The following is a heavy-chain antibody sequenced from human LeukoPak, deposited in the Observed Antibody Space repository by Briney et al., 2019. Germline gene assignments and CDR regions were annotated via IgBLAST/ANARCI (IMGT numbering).Heavy chain of an antibody. Sequence: SETLSLTCTVSGGSISSYYWSWIRQPPGKGLEWIGHIYYSGSTNYNPSLKGRVSISVDTSKNWFSLKLSSVTAADTAVYYCARDPDNCNGGSCLTYFYYGMDVWGQGTTVTVSS. D-gene: IGHD2-15*01. CDR2: IYYSGST. CDR1: GGSISSYY. CDR3: ARDPDNCNGGSCLTYFYYGMDV. J-gene: IGHJ6*02. V-gene: IGHV4-59*01.